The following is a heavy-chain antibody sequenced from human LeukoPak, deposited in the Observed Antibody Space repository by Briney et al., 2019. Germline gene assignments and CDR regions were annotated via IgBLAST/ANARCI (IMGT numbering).Heavy chain of an antibody. J-gene: IGHJ4*02. CDR1: GYTFTTYD. CDR2: MNPNSGNT. D-gene: IGHD2-21*01. CDR3: ARGPYSY. Sequence: ASVKVSCKASGYTFTTYDINWVRQATGQGLEWMGWMNPNSGNTGYAQKFQGRVTITADESTSTAYMELSSLRSEDTAVYYCARGPYSYWGQGTLVTVSS. V-gene: IGHV1-8*01.